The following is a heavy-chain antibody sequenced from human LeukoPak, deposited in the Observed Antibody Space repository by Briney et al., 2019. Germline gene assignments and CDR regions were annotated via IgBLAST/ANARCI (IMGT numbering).Heavy chain of an antibody. D-gene: IGHD3-10*01. V-gene: IGHV4-30-4*01. J-gene: IGHJ5*02. CDR2: IYYSGST. CDR3: ARQFWELFPYNWFDP. Sequence: PSETLSLTCTVSGGSISSGDYYWSWIRQPPGKGLEWIGYIYYSGSTYYNPSLKSRVTISVDTSKNQFSLKLSSVTAADTAVYYCARQFWELFPYNWFDPWGQGTLVTVSS. CDR1: GGSISSGDYY.